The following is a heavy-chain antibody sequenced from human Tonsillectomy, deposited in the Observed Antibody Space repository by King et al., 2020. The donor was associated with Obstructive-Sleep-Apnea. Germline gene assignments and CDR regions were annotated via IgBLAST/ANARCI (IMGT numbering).Heavy chain of an antibody. CDR2: IYYTGST. Sequence: LQLQESGPGLVKPSETLSLTCTVSGGSISSGNHYWGWVRQPPGRGLEWIGSIYYTGSTYYNPSLKSRVTVSVDTSKNQFSLKLSSVTAADTAVYYCARVEGTMVRGVIDYWGQGTLVTVPS. D-gene: IGHD3-10*01. CDR1: GGSISSGNHY. V-gene: IGHV4-39*07. CDR3: ARVEGTMVRGVIDY. J-gene: IGHJ4*02.